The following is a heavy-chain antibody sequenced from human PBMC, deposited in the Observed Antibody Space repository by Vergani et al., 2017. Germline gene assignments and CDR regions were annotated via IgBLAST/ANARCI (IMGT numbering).Heavy chain of an antibody. Sequence: EVQLVESGGGLVQPGRSLRLSCTASGFTFGVYAMGWFRKAPGRGRGWVGFIRTKAHGGKTEYAASVKGRFTISRDDSKSIAYLQMNSLKTEDTAVYYCTRERDIVVVVAAGSSSDYFDYWGQGTLVTVSS. CDR3: TRERDIVVVVAAGSSSDYFDY. CDR2: IRTKAHGGKT. J-gene: IGHJ4*02. D-gene: IGHD2-15*01. CDR1: GFTFGVYA. V-gene: IGHV3-49*03.